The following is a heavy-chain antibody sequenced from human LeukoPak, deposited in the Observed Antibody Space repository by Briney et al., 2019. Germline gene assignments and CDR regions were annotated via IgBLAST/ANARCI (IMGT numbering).Heavy chain of an antibody. J-gene: IGHJ3*02. CDR2: IIPIFGTA. V-gene: IGHV1-69*13. CDR3: ARGSSSWLDAFDI. D-gene: IGHD6-13*01. Sequence: ASVKVSCKASGGTFSSYAISWVRQAPGQGLEWMGGIIPIFGTANYAQKFQGRVTITADESTSTAYMELSSLRSEDTAVYYCARGSSSWLDAFDIWGQGTMVTVSS. CDR1: GGTFSSYA.